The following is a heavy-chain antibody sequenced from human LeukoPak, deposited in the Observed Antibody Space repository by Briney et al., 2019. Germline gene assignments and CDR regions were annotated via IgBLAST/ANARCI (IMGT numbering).Heavy chain of an antibody. V-gene: IGHV1-2*02. J-gene: IGHJ4*02. D-gene: IGHD3-10*01. CDR1: GYSLTGYY. CDR3: ARVVPGVMGATYYFDY. CDR2: INPNSGGT. Sequence: ASVKVSCKASGYSLTGYYIHWVRQAPGQGLEWMGWINPNSGGTNYAQKFQGRVTMTRDTSISTAYMELSRLRSDDTALYYCARVVPGVMGATYYFDYWGQGTLVTVSS.